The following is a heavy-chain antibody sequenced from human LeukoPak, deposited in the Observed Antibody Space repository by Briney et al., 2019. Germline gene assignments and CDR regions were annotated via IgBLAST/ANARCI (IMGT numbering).Heavy chain of an antibody. D-gene: IGHD3-3*01. Sequence: TGGSLRLSCAASGFTFSSYGMHWVRQAPGKGLEWVAVIWYDGGNKYYADSVKGRFTISRDNSKNTLYLQMNSLRAEDTAVYYCARDMYDFWSGYYNEPGAYWGQGTLVTVSS. CDR3: ARDMYDFWSGYYNEPGAY. CDR2: IWYDGGNK. CDR1: GFTFSSYG. V-gene: IGHV3-33*01. J-gene: IGHJ4*02.